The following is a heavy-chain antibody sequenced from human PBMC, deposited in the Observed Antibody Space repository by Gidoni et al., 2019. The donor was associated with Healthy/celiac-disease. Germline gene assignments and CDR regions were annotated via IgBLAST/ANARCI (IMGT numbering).Heavy chain of an antibody. Sequence: QVQLQESGPGLVKPSETLSLTCTVPGGSISRYYWSWNRQPAGKGLEWIGRIYTSGSTNYNPSLKSRVTMSVDTSKNQFSLKLSSVTAADTAVYYCAREQYDSSGYSYYFDYWGQGTLVTVSS. CDR2: IYTSGST. J-gene: IGHJ4*02. V-gene: IGHV4-4*07. CDR1: GGSISRYY. CDR3: AREQYDSSGYSYYFDY. D-gene: IGHD3-22*01.